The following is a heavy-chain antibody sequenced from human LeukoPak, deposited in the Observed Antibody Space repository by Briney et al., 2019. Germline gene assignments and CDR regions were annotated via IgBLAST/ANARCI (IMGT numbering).Heavy chain of an antibody. J-gene: IGHJ6*02. D-gene: IGHD3-10*01. Sequence: SETLSLTCAVYGGSFSGYYWSWIRQAPGKGLEWIGEINHSGSTNYNPSLKSRVTISVDTSKNQFSLKLSSVTAAVTAVYYCARANTMVRGVKGSYGMDVWGQGTTVTVSS. V-gene: IGHV4-34*01. CDR1: GGSFSGYY. CDR3: ARANTMVRGVKGSYGMDV. CDR2: INHSGST.